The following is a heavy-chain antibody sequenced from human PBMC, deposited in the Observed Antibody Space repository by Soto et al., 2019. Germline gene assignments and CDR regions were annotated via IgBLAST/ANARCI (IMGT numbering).Heavy chain of an antibody. Sequence: QVQLQESGPGLVKPSETLSLTCSVSGGSISSDFWSWIRQPPGKGLEWIGYISHSGTTNYKSSLRSRVPISLDTPRTRFALRLNSLTAADTAVYYCARLFGSGPFDPWGQGTLVTVSS. CDR2: ISHSGTT. J-gene: IGHJ5*02. CDR3: ARLFGSGPFDP. CDR1: GGSISSDF. D-gene: IGHD3-10*01. V-gene: IGHV4-59*08.